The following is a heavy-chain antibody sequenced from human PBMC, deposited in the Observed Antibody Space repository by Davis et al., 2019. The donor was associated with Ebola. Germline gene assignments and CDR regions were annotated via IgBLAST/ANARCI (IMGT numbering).Heavy chain of an antibody. J-gene: IGHJ6*04. V-gene: IGHV3-23*01. CDR2: ISGSGGST. CDR1: GFTFSSYA. Sequence: GESLKISCAASGFTFSSYAMSWVRQAPGKGLEWVSAISGSGGSTYYADSVKGRFTISRDNSKNTLYLQMNSLRAEDTAVYYCARDSTITISMIVVATYGMDVWGKGTTVTVSS. D-gene: IGHD3-22*01. CDR3: ARDSTITISMIVVATYGMDV.